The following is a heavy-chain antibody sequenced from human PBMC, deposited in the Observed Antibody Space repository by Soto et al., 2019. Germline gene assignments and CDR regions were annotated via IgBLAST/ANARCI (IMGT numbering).Heavy chain of an antibody. V-gene: IGHV4-34*01. CDR3: ARGGSIAAAGRFDY. Sequence: QVQLQQWGAGLLKPWETLSLTCAVYGGSFSGYYWSWIRQPPGKGLEWIGEINHSGSTNYNPSLKSRVTISVDTSKNQFSLKLSSVTAADTAVYYCARGGSIAAAGRFDYWGQGTLVTVSS. J-gene: IGHJ4*02. D-gene: IGHD6-13*01. CDR2: INHSGST. CDR1: GGSFSGYY.